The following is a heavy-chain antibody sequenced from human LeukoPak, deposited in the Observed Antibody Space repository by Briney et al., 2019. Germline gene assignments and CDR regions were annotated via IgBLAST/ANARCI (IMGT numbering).Heavy chain of an antibody. CDR1: GGSISSGSYY. CDR2: IYTSGST. CDR3: ARDLSSGYYYVGHWFDP. D-gene: IGHD3-22*01. Sequence: SETLSLTCTVSGGSISSGSYYWSWIRQPAGKGLEWIGRIYTSGSTNYNPSLKSRVTISVDTSKNQFSLKLSSVTAADTAVYYCARDLSSGYYYVGHWFDPWGQGTLVTVSS. J-gene: IGHJ5*02. V-gene: IGHV4-61*02.